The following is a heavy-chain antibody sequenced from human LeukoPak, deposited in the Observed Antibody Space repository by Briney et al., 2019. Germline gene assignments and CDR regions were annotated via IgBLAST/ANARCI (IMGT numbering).Heavy chain of an antibody. D-gene: IGHD2/OR15-2a*01. J-gene: IGHJ4*02. V-gene: IGHV3-11*04. Sequence: GGSLRLSCTASGFTFGDYAMSWFRQAPGKGLECVSYISNSGSTIYYADSVKGRFTISRDNAKNSLYLQMNSLRAEDTAVYYCARAHSTLDYWGQGILVAVSS. CDR2: ISNSGSTI. CDR1: GFTFGDYA. CDR3: ARAHSTLDY.